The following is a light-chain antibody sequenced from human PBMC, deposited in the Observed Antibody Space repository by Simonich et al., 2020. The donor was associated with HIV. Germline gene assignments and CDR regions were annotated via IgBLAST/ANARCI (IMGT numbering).Light chain of an antibody. CDR2: DVY. V-gene: IGLV2-14*03. J-gene: IGLJ3*02. Sequence: QSALTQPASVSGSPGQSITISCTGTSSDVGGYNYVSCYQQHPGKAPKLIIYDVYKRPSGVSNRFSGSKSDTTASLTIPGLQAEDEADYYCCSHTSSSTWVFGGGTKVTVL. CDR1: SSDVGGYNY. CDR3: CSHTSSSTWV.